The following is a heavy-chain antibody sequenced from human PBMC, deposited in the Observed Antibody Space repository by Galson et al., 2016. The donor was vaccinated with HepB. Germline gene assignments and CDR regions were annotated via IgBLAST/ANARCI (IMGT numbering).Heavy chain of an antibody. Sequence: ETLSLTCVVYGGSLRGYTWSWIRQPPGKGLEWIGEINHGGSTNYNPSLRRRVTMSVDTSKKQFSLKLTSVTAADTAVYFCARSRRCSGGDCYSFFRYNWFDPWGQGTLITVSS. J-gene: IGHJ5*02. CDR3: ARSRRCSGGDCYSFFRYNWFDP. CDR1: GGSLRGYT. D-gene: IGHD2-15*01. CDR2: INHGGST. V-gene: IGHV4-34*01.